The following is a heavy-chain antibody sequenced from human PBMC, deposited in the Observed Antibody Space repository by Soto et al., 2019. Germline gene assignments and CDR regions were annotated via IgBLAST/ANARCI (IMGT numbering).Heavy chain of an antibody. CDR3: AKVCGYDSSGYSPPYFDY. Sequence: PGGSLRLSCAASGFTFSSYAMSWVRQAPGKGLEWVSAISGSGGSTYYADSVKGRFTISRDNSKNTLYLQMNSLRAEDTAVYYCAKVCGYDSSGYSPPYFDYWGQGTLVTVSS. D-gene: IGHD3-22*01. J-gene: IGHJ4*02. CDR2: ISGSGGST. V-gene: IGHV3-23*01. CDR1: GFTFSSYA.